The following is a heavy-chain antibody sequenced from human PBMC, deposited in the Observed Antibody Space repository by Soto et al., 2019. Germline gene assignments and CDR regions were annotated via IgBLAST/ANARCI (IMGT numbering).Heavy chain of an antibody. CDR2: IYYSGST. Sequence: PSETLSLTCTVSGGSISSYYWSWIRQPPGKGLEWIGYIYYSGSTNYNPSLKSPVTISVDTSKNQFSLKLSSVTAADTAVYYCAREGTVGARAFDIWGKGKMVTVPS. CDR1: GGSISSYY. J-gene: IGHJ3*02. D-gene: IGHD1-26*01. V-gene: IGHV4-59*01. CDR3: AREGTVGARAFDI.